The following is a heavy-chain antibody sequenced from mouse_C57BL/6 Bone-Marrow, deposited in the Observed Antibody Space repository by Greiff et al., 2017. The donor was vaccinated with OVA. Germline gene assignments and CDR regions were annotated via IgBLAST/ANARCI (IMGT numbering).Heavy chain of an antibody. J-gene: IGHJ1*03. D-gene: IGHD4-1*02. Sequence: QVQLQQPGAELVRPGSSVKLSCKASGYTFTSYWMHWVKQRPIQGLEWIGNIDPSDSETHYNQKFKDKATLTVDKSSSTAYMQLSSLTSEDSAVYYCARSQLGRWYFDVWGTGTTVTVSS. V-gene: IGHV1-52*01. CDR3: ARSQLGRWYFDV. CDR1: GYTFTSYW. CDR2: IDPSDSET.